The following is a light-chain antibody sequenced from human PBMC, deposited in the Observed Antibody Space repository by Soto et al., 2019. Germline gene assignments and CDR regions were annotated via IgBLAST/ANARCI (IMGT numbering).Light chain of an antibody. Sequence: QSALTQPPSASGSPGQSVTISCTGTSGDVGGYNYVSWYQQHPGKAPKLMIYEVSKRPSGVPDRFSGSKAGNTAPLTVSGLQAEDEADYYCSSYAGSNNYVFGTGTKVTVL. J-gene: IGLJ1*01. V-gene: IGLV2-8*01. CDR1: SGDVGGYNY. CDR2: EVS. CDR3: SSYAGSNNYV.